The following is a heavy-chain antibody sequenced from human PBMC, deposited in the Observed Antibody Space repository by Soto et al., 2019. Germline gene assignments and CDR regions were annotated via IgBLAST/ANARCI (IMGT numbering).Heavy chain of an antibody. CDR2: ILSNDEE. CDR1: GFSLSDADVG. Sequence: ESGPTLVNPTETLTLTCTVSGFSLSDADVGVALICQPPGKALEWLAHILSNDEEVFSSSLRTRLTISKDTSRSQVVLTMSNMKPVDTATYYCARIRGYCSGGSCYFYYFAMDVWGQGTTVTVYS. V-gene: IGHV2-26*01. D-gene: IGHD2-15*01. J-gene: IGHJ6*02. CDR3: ARIRGYCSGGSCYFYYFAMDV.